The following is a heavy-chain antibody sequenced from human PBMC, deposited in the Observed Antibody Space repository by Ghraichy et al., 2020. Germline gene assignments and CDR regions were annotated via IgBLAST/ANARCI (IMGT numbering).Heavy chain of an antibody. V-gene: IGHV1-8*01. CDR3: VRVRLDDYGDFDAFDI. D-gene: IGHD4-17*01. Sequence: ASVKVSCKASGYTFTSYDINWVRQATGQGLEWMGWMNPNSANTGYAQKFQGRVTMTRNTSISTAYMELSSLRSEDTAVYYCVRVRLDDYGDFDAFDIWGQGTMVTVSS. CDR1: GYTFTSYD. J-gene: IGHJ3*02. CDR2: MNPNSANT.